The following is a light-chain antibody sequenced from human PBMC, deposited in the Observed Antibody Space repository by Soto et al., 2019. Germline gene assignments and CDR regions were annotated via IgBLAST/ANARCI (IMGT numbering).Light chain of an antibody. CDR2: TSD. J-gene: IGLJ1*01. CDR3: VAWDDSLNGHV. Sequence: QAVVTQPPSVSGTPGQRVTISCSGSSSNIGGNTVNWFQQVPGTAPKLLIYTSDRRPSGVPDRFSGSKSGTSGSLAISGLQSEDEADYYCVAWDDSLNGHVFGTGTKLTVL. CDR1: SSNIGGNT. V-gene: IGLV1-44*01.